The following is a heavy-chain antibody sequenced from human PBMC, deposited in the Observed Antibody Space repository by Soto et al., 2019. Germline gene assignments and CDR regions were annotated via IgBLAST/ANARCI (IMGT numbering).Heavy chain of an antibody. CDR3: ARGYYDFWSGYPYYFDY. V-gene: IGHV4-59*08. CDR2: MYNSGST. J-gene: IGHJ4*02. D-gene: IGHD3-3*01. CDR1: GGSISSYY. Sequence: SETLSLTCTVSGGSISSYYWTWIRQPPGKGLEWIGFMYNSGSTHYNPSLKSRVTISLDTSRNQFSLKLSSVTAADTAVYYCARGYYDFWSGYPYYFDYWGQGALVTVSS.